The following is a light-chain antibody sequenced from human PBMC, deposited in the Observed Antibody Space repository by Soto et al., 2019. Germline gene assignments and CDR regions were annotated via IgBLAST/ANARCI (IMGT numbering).Light chain of an antibody. CDR1: QSVGSY. J-gene: IGKJ4*01. CDR3: QQRSSWPPLS. V-gene: IGKV3-11*02. Sequence: EIVVTQSPATLSLSPGERATLSCRTSQSVGSYLAWYQKKPGNAPRLLIYDASNRATGIPARFSGRGSGREFSLTISRLETEEFAVYDWQQRSSWPPLSFGGVNQVEIK. CDR2: DAS.